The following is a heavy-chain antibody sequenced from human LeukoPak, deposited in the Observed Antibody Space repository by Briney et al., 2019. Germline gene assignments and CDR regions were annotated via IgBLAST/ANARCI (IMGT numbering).Heavy chain of an antibody. CDR1: SEFFSGYY. J-gene: IGHJ4*02. CDR2: INDSGTT. Sequence: SETLSLTCGVSSEFFSGYYWGWIRQPPGKGLEWIGDINDSGTTNYNPSLKSRVTISVDTSKNQFSLKLSSVTAADTAVYCCARLARRGDYMENRRLYYFDYWGQGTLVTVSS. V-gene: IGHV4-34*01. CDR3: ARLARRGDYMENRRLYYFDY. D-gene: IGHD4-17*01.